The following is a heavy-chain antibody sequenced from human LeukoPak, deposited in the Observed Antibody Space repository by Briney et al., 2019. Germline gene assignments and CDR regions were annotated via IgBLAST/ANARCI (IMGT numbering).Heavy chain of an antibody. J-gene: IGHJ4*02. D-gene: IGHD3-3*01. CDR2: ISGSGGST. Sequence: GGSLRLSCEAYGFTVSSYAMSWVRQPPGKGLEWVSAISGSGGSTYYADSVKGRFTISRDNSKNTLYLQMNSLRAEDTAVYYCAKNPYYDFWSGYEYFDYWGQGTLVTVSS. CDR1: GFTVSSYA. V-gene: IGHV3-23*01. CDR3: AKNPYYDFWSGYEYFDY.